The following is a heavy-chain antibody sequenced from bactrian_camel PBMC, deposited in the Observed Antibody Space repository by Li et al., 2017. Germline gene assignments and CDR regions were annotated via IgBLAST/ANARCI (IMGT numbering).Heavy chain of an antibody. V-gene: IGHV3S53*01. D-gene: IGHD3*01. CDR1: PNMYSNNC. CDR3: AAGSKMLCTIRERDFGY. CDR2: IYVDGTT. Sequence: HVQLVESGGGSVQVGGSLRLSCTASPNMYSNNCMGWHRQAPGKEREGVASIYVDGTTKYANSAEGRFTISSDKAKDTMYLQMNSLNAEDTAMYYCAAGSKMLCTIRERDFGYWGQGTQVTVS. J-gene: IGHJ6*01.